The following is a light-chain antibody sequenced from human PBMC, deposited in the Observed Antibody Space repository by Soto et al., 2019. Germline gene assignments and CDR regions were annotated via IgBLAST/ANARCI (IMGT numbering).Light chain of an antibody. V-gene: IGKV1-5*01. CDR3: QQYNSYPWT. J-gene: IGKJ1*01. Sequence: DIQMTQSPSTLSASVGDRVSITCRAGQSISSWLAWYQQKPGKAPKLLIYDASSLQNGVPSRFRGAESGTEFTLTISSLQPEDFAVYYCQQYNSYPWTFGQGTKVDIK. CDR2: DAS. CDR1: QSISSW.